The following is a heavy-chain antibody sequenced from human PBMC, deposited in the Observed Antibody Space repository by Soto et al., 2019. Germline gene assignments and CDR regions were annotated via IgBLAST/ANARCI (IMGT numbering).Heavy chain of an antibody. CDR1: GGSISSSSYY. CDR3: ARQDYSGYDSYYLDY. J-gene: IGHJ4*02. Sequence: SETLSLTCTVSGGSISSSSYYWGWIRQPPGKGLEWIGSIYYSGSTYYNPSLKSRVTISVDTSKNQFSLKLSSVTAADTAVYYCARQDYSGYDSYYLDYWGQGTLVTVSS. CDR2: IYYSGST. V-gene: IGHV4-39*01. D-gene: IGHD5-12*01.